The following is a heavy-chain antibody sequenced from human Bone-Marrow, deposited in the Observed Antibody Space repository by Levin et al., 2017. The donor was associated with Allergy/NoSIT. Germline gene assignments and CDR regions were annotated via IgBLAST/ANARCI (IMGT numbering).Heavy chain of an antibody. CDR1: GFTFSSYG. CDR2: ISYDGSNK. D-gene: IGHD5-18*01. CDR3: AKGSHVDTAMYGVVDV. Sequence: GGSLRLSCEASGFTFSSYGMHWVRQAPGKGLECLAVISYDGSNKYYADSVKGRFTISRDNSKNTLYLQMNSLRAEDTAVYYCAKGSHVDTAMYGVVDVWGQGTTVTV. V-gene: IGHV3-30*18. J-gene: IGHJ6*02.